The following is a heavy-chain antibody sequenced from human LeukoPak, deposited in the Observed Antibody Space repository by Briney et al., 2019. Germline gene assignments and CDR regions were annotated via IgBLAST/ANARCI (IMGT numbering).Heavy chain of an antibody. V-gene: IGHV3-23*01. CDR1: GFTFSIYA. D-gene: IGHD3-22*01. CDR3: AHYYYDSTSYYYFDY. CDR2: ISGSGGDT. J-gene: IGHJ4*02. Sequence: PGGSLRLSCAASGFTFSIYAMSWVRQAPGKGLEWVSVISGSGGDTYYADSVKGRFTISRDNSKNTLYLQMNSLRAEDTAVYYCAHYYYDSTSYYYFDYWGQGTLVTVSS.